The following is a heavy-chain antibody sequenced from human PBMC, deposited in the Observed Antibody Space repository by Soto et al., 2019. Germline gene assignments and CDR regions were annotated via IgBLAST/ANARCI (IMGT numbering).Heavy chain of an antibody. V-gene: IGHV3-23*01. CDR1: GFTFSSYA. CDR3: AKDPKYNWRMEGYRWFDP. D-gene: IGHD1-20*01. CDR2: ISGSCGST. Sequence: EVQLLESGGGLVQPGGSLRLSCAASGFTFSSYAMSWVRQAPGKGLEWVSAISGSCGSTYYADSVKGRFTISRDNSKNTLYLQMNSRRAEDTAVYYCAKDPKYNWRMEGYRWFDPWGQGTLVTVSS. J-gene: IGHJ5*02.